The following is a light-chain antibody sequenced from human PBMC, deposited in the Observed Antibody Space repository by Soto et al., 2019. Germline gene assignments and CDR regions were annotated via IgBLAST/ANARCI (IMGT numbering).Light chain of an antibody. CDR2: DAS. J-gene: IGKJ4*01. CDR1: QSVSRY. Sequence: EIVLTQSPATLSLSPGERATLSCRASQSVSRYLAWYQQKPGQAPRLLIYDASNRATGIPARFSGSGSGTDLTLTISSLEPEDFAVYYCQQRSSWPLTFGGGTKVEIK. V-gene: IGKV3-11*01. CDR3: QQRSSWPLT.